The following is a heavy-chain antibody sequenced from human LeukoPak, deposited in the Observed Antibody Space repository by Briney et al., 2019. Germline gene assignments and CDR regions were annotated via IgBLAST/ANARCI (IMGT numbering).Heavy chain of an antibody. J-gene: IGHJ4*02. CDR3: AKELVTMVRGVMGPGY. Sequence: PGGSLRLSCAASGFTFSSYGMHWVRQAPGKGLEWVAFIRYDGSNKYYADSVKGRFTISRDNSKNTLYLQMNSLRAEDTAVYYCAKELVTMVRGVMGPGYWGQGTLVTVSS. CDR1: GFTFSSYG. CDR2: IRYDGSNK. D-gene: IGHD3-10*01. V-gene: IGHV3-30*02.